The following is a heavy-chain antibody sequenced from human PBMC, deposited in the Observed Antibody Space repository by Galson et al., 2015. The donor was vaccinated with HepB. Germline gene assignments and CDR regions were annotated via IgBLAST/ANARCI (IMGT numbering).Heavy chain of an antibody. CDR1: GFTFSDYY. D-gene: IGHD2-15*01. J-gene: IGHJ4*02. CDR3: ARVVVVAAIVDY. CDR2: ISSSSSYT. V-gene: IGHV3-11*06. Sequence: SLRLSCAASGFTFSDYYMGWIRQAPGKGLEWVSYISSSSSYTNYADSVKGRFTISRDNAKNSLYLQMNSLRAEDTAVYYCARVVVVAAIVDYWGQGTLVTVSS.